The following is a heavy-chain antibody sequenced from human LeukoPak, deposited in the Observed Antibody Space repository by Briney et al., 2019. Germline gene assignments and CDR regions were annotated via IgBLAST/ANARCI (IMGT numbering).Heavy chain of an antibody. D-gene: IGHD5-24*01. CDR2: IRQDGSEK. CDR3: AISVEMATIGDH. Sequence: GGSLRLSCAVSGFTFSDYWMTWFRKAPGKGLQWVANIRQDGSEKYYVDSVKGRFTISRDNAKNSLYLQMNSLTAEDTAVYYCAISVEMATIGDHWGQGILVTVS. J-gene: IGHJ4*02. CDR1: GFTFSDYW. V-gene: IGHV3-7*03.